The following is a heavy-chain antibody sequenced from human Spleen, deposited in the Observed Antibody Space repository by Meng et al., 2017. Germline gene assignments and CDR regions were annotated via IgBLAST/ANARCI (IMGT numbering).Heavy chain of an antibody. J-gene: IGHJ4*02. D-gene: IGHD2-21*01. CDR3: VTDLVAN. Sequence: GESLKISCVASGFTLSDAWMHWVRQAPGKGLEWVGRIKRRSDGGTVNFGPPAKGRFTISRDDSKNTMYLQMSSLMVEDTGVYYCVTDLVANWGQGTLVTVSS. CDR1: GFTLSDAW. CDR2: IKRRSDGGTV. V-gene: IGHV3-15*01.